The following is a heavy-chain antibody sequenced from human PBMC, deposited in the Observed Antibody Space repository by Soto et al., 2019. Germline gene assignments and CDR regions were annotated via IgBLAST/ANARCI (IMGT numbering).Heavy chain of an antibody. CDR2: IYYSGST. CDR1: GGSISSYY. D-gene: IGHD6-13*01. J-gene: IGHJ6*02. V-gene: IGHV4-59*01. Sequence: SETLSLTCTVSGGSISSYYWSWIRQPPGKGLEWIGYIYYSGSTNYNPSLKSRVTISVDTSKNQFSLKLSSVTAADTAVYYCARCIAAAEYYYGMDVWGQGTTVTVSS. CDR3: ARCIAAAEYYYGMDV.